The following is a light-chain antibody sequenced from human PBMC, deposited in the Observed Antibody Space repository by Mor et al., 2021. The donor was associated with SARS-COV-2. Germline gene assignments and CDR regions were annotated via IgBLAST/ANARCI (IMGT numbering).Light chain of an antibody. CDR3: SSKTTSTLWV. J-gene: IGLJ3*02. Sequence: VSTRFSGSKSGNTASLTISGLQAEDEAAYYCSSKTTSTLWVFGGGTKLTVL. V-gene: IGLV2-14*01.